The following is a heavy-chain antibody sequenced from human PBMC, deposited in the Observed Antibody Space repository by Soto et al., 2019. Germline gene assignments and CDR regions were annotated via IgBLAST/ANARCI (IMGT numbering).Heavy chain of an antibody. CDR1: SGSISSSSYY. V-gene: IGHV4-39*01. Sequence: QLQLQESGPGLVKPSETLSLTCTVSSGSISSSSYYWGWIRQPPGKGMEWIGRFYYSGSTYYHPSLQSRVTNSVDTSKYQFALKLSSVTAADTAVYYCARLLRHHYYGMAVWGQGTTVTVSS. D-gene: IGHD5-12*01. CDR3: ARLLRHHYYGMAV. J-gene: IGHJ6*02. CDR2: FYYSGST.